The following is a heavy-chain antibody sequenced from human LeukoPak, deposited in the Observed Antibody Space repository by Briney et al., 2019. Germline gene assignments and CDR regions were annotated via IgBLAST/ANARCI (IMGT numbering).Heavy chain of an antibody. CDR3: ARARWDIVVVVAAPFAFDI. Sequence: KPSETLSLTCAVYGGSFSGYYWSWLRQPPGKGLEWIGEINHSGSTNYNPSLKSRVTISVDTSKNQFSLKLSSVTAADTAVYYCARARWDIVVVVAAPFAFDIWGQGTMVTVSS. D-gene: IGHD2-15*01. J-gene: IGHJ3*02. CDR2: INHSGST. CDR1: GGSFSGYY. V-gene: IGHV4-34*01.